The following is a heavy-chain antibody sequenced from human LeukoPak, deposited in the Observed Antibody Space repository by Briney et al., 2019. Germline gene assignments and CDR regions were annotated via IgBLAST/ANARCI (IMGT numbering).Heavy chain of an antibody. CDR3: AHLRARSRIDN. Sequence: GESLRLSCTASGFTFSDYYMGWIRRAPGKGLEWVAYMSESGTTIYHADSVKGRFTISRDNAKNSLYLQMNSLRAEDTAIYYCAHLRARSRIDNWGQRSLVTVSS. V-gene: IGHV3-11*01. D-gene: IGHD6-13*01. CDR1: GFTFSDYY. CDR2: MSESGTTI. J-gene: IGHJ4*02.